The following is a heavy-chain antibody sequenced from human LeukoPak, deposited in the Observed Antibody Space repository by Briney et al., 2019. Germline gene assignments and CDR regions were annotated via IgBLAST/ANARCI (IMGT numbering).Heavy chain of an antibody. D-gene: IGHD1-1*01. CDR1: GGSISTYY. CDR3: ARVGDWNDLVY. Sequence: SETLSLTCTVSGGSISTYYWSWIRQPPGKGLEWIGYILYSGTTTNYNPSLKSRVTISVDTSKNQFSLKLSSVTAADTAVYYCARVGDWNDLVYWGQGTLVTVSS. J-gene: IGHJ4*02. CDR2: ILYSGTTT. V-gene: IGHV4-59*01.